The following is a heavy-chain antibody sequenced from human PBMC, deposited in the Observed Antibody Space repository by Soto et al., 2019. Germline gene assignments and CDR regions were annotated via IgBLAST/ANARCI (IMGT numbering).Heavy chain of an antibody. V-gene: IGHV4-59*01. CDR1: GGSISSYY. Sequence: SETLSLTCTVSGGSISSYYWSWIRQPPGRGLEWIGYIYYGGSADYSPSLKSRVTLSVDTSKNQFSLNRSSVTAAHTAVYYCGRNGGGSGSYYHDYGMDVWGQGTTVTVSS. J-gene: IGHJ6*02. CDR2: IYYGGSA. D-gene: IGHD3-10*01. CDR3: GRNGGGSGSYYHDYGMDV.